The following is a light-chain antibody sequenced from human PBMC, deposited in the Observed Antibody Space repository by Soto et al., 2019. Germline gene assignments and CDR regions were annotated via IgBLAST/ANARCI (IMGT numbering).Light chain of an antibody. CDR3: QAWDSSTALDVV. CDR1: KLGNKY. V-gene: IGLV3-1*01. CDR2: QDS. J-gene: IGLJ2*01. Sequence: SYELTQPPSVSVSPGQTASITCSGDKLGNKYACWYQQKPGQSPVLVIYQDSRRPSGIPERFSGSNSGNTATLTISGTQAMEEADYYCQAWDSSTALDVVFGGGTKLTVL.